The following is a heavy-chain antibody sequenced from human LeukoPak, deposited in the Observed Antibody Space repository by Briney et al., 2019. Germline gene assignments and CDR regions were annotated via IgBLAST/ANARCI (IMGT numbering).Heavy chain of an antibody. J-gene: IGHJ3*02. V-gene: IGHV3-21*01. CDR1: GFTFSTYN. D-gene: IGHD3-22*01. CDR2: ISSGSRYL. CDR3: ARELIRAFDI. Sequence: PGGSLRLSCTASGFTFSTYNMNWVRQAPGKGLEWVSSISSGSRYLYYADSVKGRFTISRDNGKNSLYLQMNSLRAEDTAVYYCARELIRAFDIWGQGTMVTVSS.